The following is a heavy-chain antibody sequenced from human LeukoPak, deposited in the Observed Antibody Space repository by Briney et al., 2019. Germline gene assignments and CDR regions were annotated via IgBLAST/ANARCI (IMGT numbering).Heavy chain of an antibody. CDR2: IKQDGSEK. CDR3: ARDRSEDFTGIAASEPPGLSDGLD. J-gene: IGHJ4*02. CDR1: GFTFSSYW. V-gene: IGHV3-7*01. D-gene: IGHD6-13*01. Sequence: GGSLRLSCAASGFTFSSYWMSWVRQAPGKGLEWVANIKQDGSEKYYVDSVKGRFTISRDNAKNSLYLQMNSLRAEDTAVYYCARDRSEDFTGIAASEPPGLSDGLDWGQGTLVTVSS.